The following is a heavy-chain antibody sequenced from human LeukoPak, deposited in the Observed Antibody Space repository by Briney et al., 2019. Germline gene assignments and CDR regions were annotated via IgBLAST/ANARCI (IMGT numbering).Heavy chain of an antibody. CDR1: RFIFRDSW. CDR3: FVVVVPPGSDCFDV. Sequence: GGSLRLSCLASRFIFRDSWVHWVRPATGKGLVWVSLINADGRSATYADSVKGRFTISRDNARNTLSLQMNSLTIEDPAVYYWFVVVVPPGSDCFDVRGQGTMITVSS. CDR2: INADGRSA. J-gene: IGHJ3*01. V-gene: IGHV3-74*01. D-gene: IGHD2-2*01.